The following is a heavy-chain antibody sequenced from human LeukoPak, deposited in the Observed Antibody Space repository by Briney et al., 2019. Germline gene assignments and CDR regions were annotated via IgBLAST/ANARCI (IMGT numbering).Heavy chain of an antibody. CDR1: GGSISSYY. CDR2: IYYSGST. Sequence: SETLSLTCTVSGGSISSYYWSWIRQPPGKGLEWIGYIYYSGSTYYNPSLKSRATISVDMSKNQFSLRLTSVTAADTAVYYCARKNDFDIWGQGTLVTVSS. V-gene: IGHV4-59*01. J-gene: IGHJ3*02. CDR3: ARKNDFDI. D-gene: IGHD2/OR15-2a*01.